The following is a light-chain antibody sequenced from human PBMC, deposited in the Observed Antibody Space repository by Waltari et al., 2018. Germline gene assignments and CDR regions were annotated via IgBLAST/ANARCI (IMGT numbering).Light chain of an antibody. J-gene: IGLJ1*01. Sequence: SYELSQPPSVSVSPGQTATISCSGDKLGDKYACWYQQKPGQSPVLVIYQDSRRPSGIPERFSGANSGNTATLTISGTQAMDEADYYCQAWDSVAAGVFGTGTKVTVL. CDR2: QDS. CDR1: KLGDKY. V-gene: IGLV3-1*01. CDR3: QAWDSVAAGV.